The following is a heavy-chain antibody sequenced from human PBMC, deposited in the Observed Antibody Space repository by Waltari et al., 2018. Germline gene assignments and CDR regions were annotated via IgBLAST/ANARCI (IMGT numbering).Heavy chain of an antibody. CDR3: ARGVAAAGKRGGFDY. CDR2: IYTSGST. Sequence: QVQLQESGPGLVKPSQTLSLTCTVSGGSISSGSYYWSWSRQPAGKGLEWIGRIYTSGSTNYNPSLKSRVTISVDTSKNQFSLKLSSVTAADTAVYYCARGVAAAGKRGGFDYWGQGTLVTVSS. D-gene: IGHD6-13*01. J-gene: IGHJ4*02. CDR1: GGSISSGSYY. V-gene: IGHV4-61*02.